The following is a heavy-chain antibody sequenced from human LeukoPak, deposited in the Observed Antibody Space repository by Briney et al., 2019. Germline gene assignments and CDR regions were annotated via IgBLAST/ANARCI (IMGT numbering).Heavy chain of an antibody. Sequence: SETLSLTCTVSGGSISNYYWTWIRQPPGKGLERIGYIYYSGSTNYNPSLKSRVTISADTSKNQFSLKLTSVTAADTAVYYCARDLGGRGYDSSGYYYYWGQGTLVTVSS. CDR2: IYYSGST. D-gene: IGHD3-22*01. CDR1: GGSISNYY. V-gene: IGHV4-59*01. J-gene: IGHJ4*02. CDR3: ARDLGGRGYDSSGYYYY.